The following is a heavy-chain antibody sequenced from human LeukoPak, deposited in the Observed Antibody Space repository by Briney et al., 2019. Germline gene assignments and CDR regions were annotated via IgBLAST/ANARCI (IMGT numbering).Heavy chain of an antibody. D-gene: IGHD3-3*01. Sequence: GGSLRLSCVASGFTFSSYSVNWVRQAPGKGLEWVSSISRSSSYINYADSLKGRFTISRDNAKNSVYLQMNSLRAEDTAVYYCARVYQGVAIFDGIDYWGQGTLVTVSS. CDR3: ARVYQGVAIFDGIDY. V-gene: IGHV3-21*01. J-gene: IGHJ4*02. CDR1: GFTFSSYS. CDR2: ISRSSSYI.